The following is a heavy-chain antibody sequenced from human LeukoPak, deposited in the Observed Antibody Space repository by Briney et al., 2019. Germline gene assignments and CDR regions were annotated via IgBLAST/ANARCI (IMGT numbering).Heavy chain of an antibody. J-gene: IGHJ4*02. CDR3: AKDRAYSSGWYDY. D-gene: IGHD6-19*01. CDR2: ISGVGGRT. V-gene: IGHV3-23*01. Sequence: GGSVRLSCVASGFTLSTYAINWVRQAPGQGLEWVSGISGVGGRTDYADSVKGRFTISRDNSKNTLYLQMNSLRAEDTAVYYCAKDRAYSSGWYDYWGQGTLATVSS. CDR1: GFTLSTYA.